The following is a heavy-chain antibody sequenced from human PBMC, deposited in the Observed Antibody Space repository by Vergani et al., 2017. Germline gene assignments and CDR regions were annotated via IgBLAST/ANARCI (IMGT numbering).Heavy chain of an antibody. CDR3: ASDGHIAVAGTPFDY. D-gene: IGHD6-19*01. CDR1: GGTFSSYA. V-gene: IGHV1-69*06. J-gene: IGHJ4*02. Sequence: QVQLVQSGAELKKPGCSVKVSCKASGGTFSSYAISWVRQAPGQGLEWMGGIIPIFGTANYAQKFQGRVTITADKSTSTAYMELSSLRSEDTAVYYCASDGHIAVAGTPFDYWGQGTLVTVSS. CDR2: IIPIFGTA.